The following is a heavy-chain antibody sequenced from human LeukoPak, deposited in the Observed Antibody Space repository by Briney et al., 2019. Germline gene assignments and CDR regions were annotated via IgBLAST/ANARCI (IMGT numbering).Heavy chain of an antibody. D-gene: IGHD4-11*01. V-gene: IGHV5-10-1*01. CDR1: GYSFTSYW. CDR2: IDPSDSYT. J-gene: IGHJ3*02. Sequence: GESLKISCKGSGYSFTSYWISWVRQMPGKGLEWMGRIDPSDSYTNYSPSFQGHVTISADKSISTAYLQWCSLKASDTAMYYCARPINYADAFDIWGQGTMVTVSS. CDR3: ARPINYADAFDI.